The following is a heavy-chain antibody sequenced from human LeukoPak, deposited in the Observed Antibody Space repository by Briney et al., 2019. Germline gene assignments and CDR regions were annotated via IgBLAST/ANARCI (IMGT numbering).Heavy chain of an antibody. D-gene: IGHD6-6*01. CDR3: TRLLPSSHHFFDS. V-gene: IGHV3-53*01. Sequence: GGSLRLSCVVSGFSVSNDYMSWVRQAPGKGLEWVSVIYGGGDTYYADSVRGRFTISRDNFENTLFLQMDGLRAEDTAVYYCTRLLPSSHHFFDSWGQGALVTVSS. J-gene: IGHJ4*02. CDR1: GFSVSNDY. CDR2: IYGGGDT.